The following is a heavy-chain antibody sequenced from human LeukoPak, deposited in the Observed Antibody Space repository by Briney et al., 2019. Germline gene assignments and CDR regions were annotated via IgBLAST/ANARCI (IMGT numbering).Heavy chain of an antibody. CDR1: GYTFTSYD. D-gene: IGHD6-13*01. V-gene: IGHV1-8*01. CDR3: ARGPAIAAAGKGYYMGV. Sequence: ASVKVSCKASGYTFTSYDINWVRQATGQGLEWMGWMNPNSGNTGYAQKFQGRVTMTRNTSISTAYMELSSLRSEDTAVYYCARGPAIAAAGKGYYMGVWGKGTTVIISS. J-gene: IGHJ6*03. CDR2: MNPNSGNT.